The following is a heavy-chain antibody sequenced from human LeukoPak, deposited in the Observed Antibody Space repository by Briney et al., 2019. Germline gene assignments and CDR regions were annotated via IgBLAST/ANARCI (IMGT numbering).Heavy chain of an antibody. V-gene: IGHV3-66*04. D-gene: IGHD2-21*01. CDR1: GFSFRRYY. CDR2: PFSGGDT. J-gene: IGHJ4*01. CDR3: ARQGFDSGFDY. Sequence: PGGSLRLSCAASGFSFRRYYMSLVRQAPGKGLQLVSVPFSGGDTYYADSVKDRFSISRHSSRETLFLQMNSLRADDTAVYYCARQGFDSGFDYWGHGTMVTVSS.